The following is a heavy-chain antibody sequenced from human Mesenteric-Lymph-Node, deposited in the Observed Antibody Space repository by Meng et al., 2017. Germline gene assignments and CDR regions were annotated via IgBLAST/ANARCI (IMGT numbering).Heavy chain of an antibody. Sequence: ASVKVSCKASGYTFTSYYMHWVRQAPGQGLEWMGIINPSGGSTSYAQKFQGRVTMTRDTSTSTVYMELRSLRSEDTAVYYCASLYYYDSSAPLAAHDAFDIWGQGTMVTVSS. V-gene: IGHV1-46*01. CDR2: INPSGGST. CDR3: ASLYYYDSSAPLAAHDAFDI. CDR1: GYTFTSYY. J-gene: IGHJ3*02. D-gene: IGHD3-22*01.